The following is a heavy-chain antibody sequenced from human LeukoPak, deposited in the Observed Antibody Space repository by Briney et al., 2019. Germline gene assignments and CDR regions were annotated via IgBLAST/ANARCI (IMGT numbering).Heavy chain of an antibody. CDR2: IYYSGST. J-gene: IGHJ4*02. D-gene: IGHD4-23*01. Sequence: PSETLSLTCTVSGGSVSSGSYYWSWIRQPPGKGLEWIGYIYYSGSTNYNPSLKSRVTISVDTSKNQFSLKLSSVTAADTAVYYCARDLAPEGDDYGGNSVGIFDYWGLGTLVTVSS. V-gene: IGHV4-61*01. CDR3: ARDLAPEGDDYGGNSVGIFDY. CDR1: GGSVSSGSYY.